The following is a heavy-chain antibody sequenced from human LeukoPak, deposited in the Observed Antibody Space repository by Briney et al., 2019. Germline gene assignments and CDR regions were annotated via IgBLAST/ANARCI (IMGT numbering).Heavy chain of an antibody. CDR2: INHNGNVN. CDR3: ARGGGLDV. Sequence: GGSLRLSCAASGFTFSYYGMQWVRQAPGKGLEWAASINHNGNVNYYVDSVKGRFTISRDNAKNSLYLQMSNLRAEDTAVYFCARGGGLDVWGQGATVTVSS. CDR1: GFTFSYYG. D-gene: IGHD3-16*01. V-gene: IGHV3-7*03. J-gene: IGHJ6*02.